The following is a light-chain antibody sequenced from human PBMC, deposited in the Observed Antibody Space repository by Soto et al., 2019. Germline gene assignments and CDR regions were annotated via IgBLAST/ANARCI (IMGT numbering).Light chain of an antibody. J-gene: IGKJ1*01. CDR3: QQYGSSPWT. CDR2: GAF. V-gene: IGKV3-20*01. Sequence: EIVLTQSPGTLSLSPGERAILSCRSSQSVSSNYLAWYQQKPGQAPRLLIYGAFKRATGIPDRFSGSGSGTDFTLTISRLEPEDFAVYYCQQYGSSPWTFGQGTKVDIK. CDR1: QSVSSNY.